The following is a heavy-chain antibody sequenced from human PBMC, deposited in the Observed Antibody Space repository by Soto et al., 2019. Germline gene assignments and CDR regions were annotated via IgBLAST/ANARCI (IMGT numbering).Heavy chain of an antibody. V-gene: IGHV1-3*01. J-gene: IGHJ5*02. D-gene: IGHD2-2*01. CDR2: INAGNGNT. Sequence: GASAKVSCKASGYTFTSYAMHWVRQAPGQRLEWMGWINAGNGNTKYSQKFQGRVTITRDTSASTAYRGLSSLRSEDPVVFYFAGQSCTSCYFSGSAPGGKGTLVPVSP. CDR1: GYTFTSYA. CDR3: AGQSCTSCYFSGSAP.